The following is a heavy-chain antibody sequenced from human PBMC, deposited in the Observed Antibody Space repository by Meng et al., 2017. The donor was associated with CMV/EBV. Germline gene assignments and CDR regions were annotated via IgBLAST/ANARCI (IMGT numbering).Heavy chain of an antibody. J-gene: IGHJ4*02. CDR2: IYSGGST. CDR1: GFTVSSHY. CDR3: ARDSGSYA. V-gene: IGHV3-53*01. D-gene: IGHD1-26*01. Sequence: LSLTCAASGFTVSSHYMSWVRQAPGKGLEWVSVIYSGGSTYYADSVKGRFTISRDNSKNTLYLQMNSLRAEDTAVYYCARDSGSYAWGQGTLVTVSS.